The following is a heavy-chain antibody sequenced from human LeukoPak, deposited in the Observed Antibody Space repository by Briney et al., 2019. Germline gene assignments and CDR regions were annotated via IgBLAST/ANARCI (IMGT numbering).Heavy chain of an antibody. CDR3: ARVKVLMVYAIDY. J-gene: IGHJ4*02. CDR2: IYYSGRT. Sequence: SETLSLTCTVSGGSISSGGYYWSWIRQHPGKGLEWIGYIYYSGRTYYNPSLTSRVTISVDTSKNQFSLKLSSVTAADTAVYYCARVKVLMVYAIDYWGQGTLVTVSS. V-gene: IGHV4-31*03. D-gene: IGHD2-8*01. CDR1: GGSISSGGYY.